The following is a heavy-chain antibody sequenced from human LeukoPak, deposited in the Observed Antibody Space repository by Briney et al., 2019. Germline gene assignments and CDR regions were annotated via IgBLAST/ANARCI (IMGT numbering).Heavy chain of an antibody. CDR2: INHSGST. D-gene: IGHD2-15*01. CDR3: ASSILGYCSGGSCYPHY. CDR1: GGSFSGYY. J-gene: IGHJ4*02. Sequence: PSETLSLTCAVYGGSFSGYYWSWIRQTPGKGLEWIGEINHSGSTTYNPSLKSRVTISVDTSKNQFSLKLSSVTAADTAVYYCASSILGYCSGGSCYPHYWGQGTLVTVSS. V-gene: IGHV4-34*01.